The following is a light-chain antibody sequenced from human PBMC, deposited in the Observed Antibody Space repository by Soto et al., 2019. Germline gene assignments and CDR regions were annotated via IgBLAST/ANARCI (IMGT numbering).Light chain of an antibody. V-gene: IGLV2-14*01. J-gene: IGLJ1*01. CDR1: GSDISAYNY. CDR3: SSYTSNNSYV. CDR2: EVG. Sequence: QSVLAQPASVSGSPGQSITISCTGTGSDISAYNYVSWYQQHPGKAPKLMIYEVGDRPSGLSNRFSGSKSGNTASLTIPRLQAEDESDYYCSSYTSNNSYVFGTGTKVTVL.